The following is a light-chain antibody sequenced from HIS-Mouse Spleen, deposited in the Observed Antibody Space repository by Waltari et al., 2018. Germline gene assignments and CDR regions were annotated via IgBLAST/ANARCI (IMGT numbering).Light chain of an antibody. CDR1: ALPKKS. CDR2: EDS. Sequence: YELTQPPSAAVSPGHTARITLSGVALPKKSSYWYQQKSGQAPVLVIYEDSKRPPGIPERFSGSSSGTMATLTISGAQVEDEADYYCYSTDSSGNHRVFGGGTKLTVL. CDR3: YSTDSSGNHRV. V-gene: IGLV3-10*01. J-gene: IGLJ2*01.